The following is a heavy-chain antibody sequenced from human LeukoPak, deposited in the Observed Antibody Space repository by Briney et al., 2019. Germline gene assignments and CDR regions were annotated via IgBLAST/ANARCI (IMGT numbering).Heavy chain of an antibody. J-gene: IGHJ6*02. CDR1: GFTFSSYA. V-gene: IGHV3-30-3*01. CDR2: ISYDGSNK. Sequence: GRSLRLSCAASGFTFSSYAMHWVRQAPGKGLEWVAVISYDGSNKYYADSVKGRFTISRDNSKNTLYLQMNSLRAEDTAVYYCARDRAHYDSSGYPPGYYGMDVWGQGTTVTVSS. CDR3: ARDRAHYDSSGYPPGYYGMDV. D-gene: IGHD3-22*01.